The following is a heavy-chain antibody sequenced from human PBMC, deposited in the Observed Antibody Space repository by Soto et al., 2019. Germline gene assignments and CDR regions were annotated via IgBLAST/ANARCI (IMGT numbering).Heavy chain of an antibody. D-gene: IGHD1-26*01. CDR2: IYHSGST. CDR3: ARARSGSPEGWFDP. J-gene: IGHJ5*02. Sequence: SETLSLTCAVSGGSISSGGYSWSWIRQPPGKGLEWIGYIYHSGSTYYNPYLKSRVTISVDTSKNQFSLKLSSVTAADTAVYYCARARSGSPEGWFDPWGQGTLVTVSS. CDR1: GGSISSGGYS. V-gene: IGHV4-30-2*01.